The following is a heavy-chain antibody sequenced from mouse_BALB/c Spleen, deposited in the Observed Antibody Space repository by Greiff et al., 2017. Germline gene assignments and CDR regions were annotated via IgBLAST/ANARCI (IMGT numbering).Heavy chain of an antibody. J-gene: IGHJ3*01. V-gene: IGHV3-2*02. CDR3: ARHYRLSGFAY. CDR2: ISYSGST. CDR1: GYSITSDYA. Sequence: EVQLVESGPGLVKPSQSLSLTCTVTGYSITSDYAWNWIRQFPGNKLEWMGYISYSGSTSYNPSLKSRISITRDTSKNQFFLQLNSVTTEDTATYYCARHYRLSGFAYWGQGTLVTVSA. D-gene: IGHD2-14*01.